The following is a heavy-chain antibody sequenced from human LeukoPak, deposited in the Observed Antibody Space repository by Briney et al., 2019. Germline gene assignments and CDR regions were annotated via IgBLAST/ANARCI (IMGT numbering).Heavy chain of an antibody. D-gene: IGHD1-14*01. Sequence: GGSLRLSCAASGFTFRTYFIHWVRQAPGKGLVWVSRISSDGTNANSAESVKGRFTVSRDKAKNTVLLQMYSPRAEDTAIYYCALRYDYNLPDAFDIWGQGTMVTVS. J-gene: IGHJ3*02. V-gene: IGHV3-74*01. CDR3: ALRYDYNLPDAFDI. CDR1: GFTFRTYF. CDR2: ISSDGTNA.